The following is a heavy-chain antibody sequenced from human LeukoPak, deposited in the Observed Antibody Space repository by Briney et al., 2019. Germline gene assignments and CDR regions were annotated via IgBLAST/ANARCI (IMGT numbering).Heavy chain of an antibody. Sequence: GGSLRLSCAASGFTFSSYHMNWVRQAPGKGLEWVSTITSDGDNTYSADSVKGRITFSRDNSKNTLSLQLRSLRAEDTAVYYCAKDLSYTSGSSDYWGQGALVTVSS. V-gene: IGHV3-23*01. J-gene: IGHJ4*02. CDR3: AKDLSYTSGSSDY. D-gene: IGHD6-19*01. CDR2: ITSDGDNT. CDR1: GFTFSSYH.